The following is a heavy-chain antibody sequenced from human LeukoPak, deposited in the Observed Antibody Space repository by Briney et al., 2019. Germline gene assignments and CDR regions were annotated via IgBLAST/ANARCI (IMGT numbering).Heavy chain of an antibody. CDR2: ISGSGGST. CDR1: GFTFSSYA. D-gene: IGHD2-21*02. J-gene: IGHJ4*02. Sequence: SGGSLRLSCAASGFTFSSYAMSWVRQAPGKGLEWVSAISGSGGSTYYADSVKGRFTISRDNSKNTLYLQMNSLRAEDTAVYYCAKRNVVVTAIRDDYWGQGTLVTVSS. CDR3: AKRNVVVTAIRDDY. V-gene: IGHV3-23*01.